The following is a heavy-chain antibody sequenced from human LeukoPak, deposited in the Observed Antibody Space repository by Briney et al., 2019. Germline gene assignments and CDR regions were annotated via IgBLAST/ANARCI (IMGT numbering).Heavy chain of an antibody. Sequence: ASVKVSCKASGYTFTNYDINWVRPATGQGLEWMGWMNPKTGNTGYAQNFQGRVTMTRDTSESTAYMELSSLRSEDTAMYYCARGPALHKNWVGGRWFDPWGQGTLVTVSS. CDR3: ARGPALHKNWVGGRWFDP. CDR2: MNPKTGNT. V-gene: IGHV1-8*01. CDR1: GYTFTNYD. D-gene: IGHD3-16*01. J-gene: IGHJ5*02.